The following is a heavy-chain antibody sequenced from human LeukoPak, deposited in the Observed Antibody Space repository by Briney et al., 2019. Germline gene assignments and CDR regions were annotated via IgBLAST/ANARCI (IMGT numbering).Heavy chain of an antibody. V-gene: IGHV4-59*01. J-gene: IGHJ6*02. D-gene: IGHD3-10*01. Sequence: SETLSLTCTVSGVSISSYYWSWIRQPPGKGLEWIGYIYYSGSTNYNPSLKSRVTISVDTSKNQFSLKLNSVTAADTAVYYCARDTILWFGESNYYYYGMDVWGQGTTVTVSS. CDR2: IYYSGST. CDR3: ARDTILWFGESNYYYYGMDV. CDR1: GVSISSYY.